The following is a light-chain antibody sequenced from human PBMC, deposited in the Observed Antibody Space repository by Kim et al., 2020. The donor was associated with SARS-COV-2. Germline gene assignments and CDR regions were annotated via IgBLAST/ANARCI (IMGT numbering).Light chain of an antibody. V-gene: IGLV7-43*01. J-gene: IGLJ1*01. CDR2: GTS. CDR1: TGAVTSDYS. Sequence: QTVVTQEPSLTVSPGGTVTLTCASSTGAVTSDYSPNWFQQKPGQAPRALIYGTSIKHSWTPARFSGSLLGGKAALTLSGVQPDDEAEYYCLLCYGNGRGVFGTGTKVTVL. CDR3: LLCYGNGRGV.